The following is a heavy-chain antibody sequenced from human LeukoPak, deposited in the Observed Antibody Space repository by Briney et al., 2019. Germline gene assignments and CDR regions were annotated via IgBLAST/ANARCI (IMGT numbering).Heavy chain of an antibody. D-gene: IGHD3-3*01. J-gene: IGHJ4*02. CDR1: GFTFSSYG. CDR3: ARGYSTMSGYSYFDY. CDR2: IRYDGSNK. Sequence: PGRSLRLSCAASGFTFSSYGMHWVRQAQGKGLEWVAVIRYDGSNKYYADSVKGRFTISRDNSKNTLYLQMNSLRAEDTAVYYCARGYSTMSGYSYFDYWGQGTLVTVSS. V-gene: IGHV3-33*01.